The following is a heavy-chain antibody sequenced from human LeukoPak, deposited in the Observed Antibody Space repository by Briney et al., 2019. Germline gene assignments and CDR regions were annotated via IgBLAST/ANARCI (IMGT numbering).Heavy chain of an antibody. CDR3: ARDLFSDYYDSSGSQADY. J-gene: IGHJ4*02. CDR2: INPKSGAT. D-gene: IGHD3-22*01. CDR1: GYTFTGYY. V-gene: IGHV1-2*02. Sequence: ASVKVSCKGSGYTFTGYYMHWVRQAPGQGLEWMGWINPKSGATNFEQKSQGRVTMTRDTSISTAYMELSSLRSEDTAVYYCARDLFSDYYDSSGSQADYWGQGTLVTVSS.